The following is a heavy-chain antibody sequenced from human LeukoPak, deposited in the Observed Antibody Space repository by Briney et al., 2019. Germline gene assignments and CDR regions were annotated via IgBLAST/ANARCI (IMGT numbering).Heavy chain of an antibody. CDR1: RFTLSTYW. J-gene: IGHJ4*02. D-gene: IGHD3-3*01. Sequence: GGSLRLSCAASRFTLSTYWMSWVRQAPGKGLEWVAHIKQDGSQEYYVDSVKGRFTISRDSAKNSLYLQMDSLRAEDTAVYYCARGVPYDSWSGPHYSDYWGQGTLVTVSS. V-gene: IGHV3-7*01. CDR2: IKQDGSQE. CDR3: ARGVPYDSWSGPHYSDY.